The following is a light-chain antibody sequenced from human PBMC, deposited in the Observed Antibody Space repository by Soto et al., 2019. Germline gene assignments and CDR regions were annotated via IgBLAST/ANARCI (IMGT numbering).Light chain of an antibody. Sequence: QSVLTQPPSASGSPEQSVTISCTGTKSDIGVYDFVSWYQHHPGKAPRLIIYEVVQRPSGVPDRFSGSKSGNTASLTVSGLQAADEADYFCKSYAGSNTYVFGSGTKVTV. CDR2: EVV. CDR3: KSYAGSNTYV. J-gene: IGLJ1*01. CDR1: KSDIGVYDF. V-gene: IGLV2-8*01.